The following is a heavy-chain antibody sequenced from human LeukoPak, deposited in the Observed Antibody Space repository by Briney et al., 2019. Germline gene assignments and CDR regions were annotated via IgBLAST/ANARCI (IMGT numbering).Heavy chain of an antibody. D-gene: IGHD5-18*01. V-gene: IGHV4-59*01. Sequence: PSETLSLTCTVSGGSISSYYWSWIRQPPGKGLEWIGYIYYGGSTNYNPSLKSRVTISVDTSKNQFSLKLSSVTAADTAVYYCARGNSGYSSLYYFDYWGQGTLVTVSS. CDR3: ARGNSGYSSLYYFDY. J-gene: IGHJ4*02. CDR2: IYYGGST. CDR1: GGSISSYY.